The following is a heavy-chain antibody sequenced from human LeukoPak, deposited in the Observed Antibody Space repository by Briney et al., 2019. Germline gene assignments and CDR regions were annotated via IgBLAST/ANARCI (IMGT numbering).Heavy chain of an antibody. CDR3: ARDRDGDYSYYYYYMDV. J-gene: IGHJ6*03. CDR2: IYTSGST. D-gene: IGHD4-17*01. CDR1: GGSISSYY. Sequence: PSETLSLTCTVSGGSISSYYWSWIRRPAGKGLEWIGRIYTSGSTNYNPSLKSRVTMSVDTSKNQFSLKLSSVTAADTAVYYCARDRDGDYSYYYYYMDVWGKGTTVTVSS. V-gene: IGHV4-4*07.